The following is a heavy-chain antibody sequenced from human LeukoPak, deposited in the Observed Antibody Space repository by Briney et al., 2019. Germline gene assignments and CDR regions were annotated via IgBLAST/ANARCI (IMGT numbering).Heavy chain of an antibody. CDR3: ARDGVEGSDAFDI. D-gene: IGHD3-3*01. Sequence: PGGSLRLSCAASGFTFSSYTMNWVRQPPGKGLEWVSNIGTSSTTIYYADSVKGRFTISRDNAKNSLYLQMNSLRAEDTAVYYCARDGVEGSDAFDIWGQGTMVTVSS. J-gene: IGHJ3*02. CDR2: IGTSSTTI. CDR1: GFTFSSYT. V-gene: IGHV3-48*04.